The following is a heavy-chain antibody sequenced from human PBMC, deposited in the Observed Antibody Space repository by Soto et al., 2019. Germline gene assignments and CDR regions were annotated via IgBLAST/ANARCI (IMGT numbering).Heavy chain of an antibody. CDR1: GGTFSSYT. V-gene: IGHV1-69*04. D-gene: IGHD4-4*01. CDR3: ARDHYSNYDAEGDRYYYYMDV. J-gene: IGHJ6*03. CDR2: IIPILGIA. Sequence: ASVKVSCKASGGTFSSYTISWVRQAPGQGLEWMGRIIPILGIANYAQKFQGRVTITADKSTSTAYMELSSLRSEDTAVYYCARDHYSNYDAEGDRYYYYMDVWGKGTTVTVSS.